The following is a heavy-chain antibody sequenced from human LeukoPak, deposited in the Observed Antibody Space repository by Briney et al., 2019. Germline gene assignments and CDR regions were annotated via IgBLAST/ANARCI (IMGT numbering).Heavy chain of an antibody. V-gene: IGHV1-2*02. J-gene: IGHJ4*02. CDR2: INPNSGGT. CDR3: GAGTMIGGDYFDY. D-gene: IGHD3-22*01. CDR1: GYTFTGYY. Sequence: ASVKVSCKASGYTFTGYYMHWVRQAPGQGLEWMGWINPNSGGTNYAQKFQGRVTMTRDTSISTAYMELSRLRSDDTAVYYCGAGTMIGGDYFDYWGQGTLVTVSS.